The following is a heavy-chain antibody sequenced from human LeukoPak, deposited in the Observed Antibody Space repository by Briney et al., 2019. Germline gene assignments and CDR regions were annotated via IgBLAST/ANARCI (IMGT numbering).Heavy chain of an antibody. J-gene: IGHJ4*02. D-gene: IGHD6-13*01. Sequence: PGGSLRLSCVASGFTFSIYWMSWARPAPGRGPEWLAIIKEDGSVIWDVESVRGRFTISRDNAKNSVYLEMNSLRAEDTAVYYCARGSGRQQLEQNYWGQGNLVTVSS. CDR1: GFTFSIYW. CDR2: IKEDGSVI. V-gene: IGHV3-7*01. CDR3: ARGSGRQQLEQNY.